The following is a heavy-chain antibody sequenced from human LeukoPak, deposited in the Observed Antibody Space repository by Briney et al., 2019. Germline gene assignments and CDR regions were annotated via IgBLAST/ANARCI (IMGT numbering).Heavy chain of an antibody. Sequence: SVKVSCKASGGTFSSYAISWVRQAPGQGLEWMGGIIPIFGTANYAQKFQGRVTITADESTSTAYMELSSLRSEDTAVYHCARAVVVAATLRGMDGWGKGTTVTVSS. D-gene: IGHD2-15*01. J-gene: IGHJ6*04. CDR2: IIPIFGTA. CDR1: GGTFSSYA. V-gene: IGHV1-69*13. CDR3: ARAVVVAATLRGMDG.